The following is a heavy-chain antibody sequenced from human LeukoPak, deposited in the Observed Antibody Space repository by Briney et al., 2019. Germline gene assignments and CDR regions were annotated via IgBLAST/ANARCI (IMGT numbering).Heavy chain of an antibody. V-gene: IGHV1-18*01. D-gene: IGHD1-26*01. CDR2: ISAYNGNT. CDR1: GYTFTSYG. Sequence: ASVKVSCKASGYTFTSYGISWVRQAPGQGLEWMGWISAYNGNTNYAQKLQGRVTMTTDTSTSTAYMELSRLRSDDTAVYYCARSTDEYNWFDPWGQGTLVTVSS. J-gene: IGHJ5*02. CDR3: ARSTDEYNWFDP.